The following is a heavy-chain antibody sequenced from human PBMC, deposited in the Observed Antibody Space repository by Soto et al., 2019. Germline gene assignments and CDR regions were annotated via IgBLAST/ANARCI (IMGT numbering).Heavy chain of an antibody. CDR3: ARDSGVLTGYYPPFDP. V-gene: IGHV1-69*13. CDR1: GGTFSSYA. D-gene: IGHD3-9*01. Sequence: SVKVSCKASGGTFSSYAISWVRQAPGQGLEWMGGIIPIFGTANYAQKFQGRVTITADESTSTAYMELSSLRSEDTAVYYCARDSGVLTGYYPPFDPWGQGTLVTVSS. J-gene: IGHJ5*02. CDR2: IIPIFGTA.